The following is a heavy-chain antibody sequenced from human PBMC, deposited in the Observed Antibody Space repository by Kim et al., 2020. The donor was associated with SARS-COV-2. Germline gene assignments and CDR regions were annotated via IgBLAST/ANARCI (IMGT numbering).Heavy chain of an antibody. CDR3: ARGFRYYGSGGYFPNDY. V-gene: IGHV5-10-1*01. CDR1: GYSFTSYW. CDR2: IDPSDSYT. J-gene: IGHJ4*02. Sequence: GESLKISCKGSGYSFTSYWISWVRQMPGKGLEWMGRIDPSDSYTNYSPSFQGHVTISADKSISTAYLQWSSLKASDTAMYYCARGFRYYGSGGYFPNDYWGQGNLVTVSS. D-gene: IGHD3-10*01.